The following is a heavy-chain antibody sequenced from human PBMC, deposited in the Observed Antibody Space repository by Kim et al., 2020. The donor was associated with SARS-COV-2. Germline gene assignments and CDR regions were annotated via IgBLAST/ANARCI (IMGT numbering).Heavy chain of an antibody. J-gene: IGHJ4*02. V-gene: IGHV3-23*01. D-gene: IGHD2-2*01. CDR3: DASDF. Sequence: GGSLRLSCAASGFTFSNYAMSWTRQAPGKGLEWVSTISANGLGTHYADSVRGRFTISRDNSMSTLFLQMSSLRVEDAAVYYCDASDFWGQGALVTVSS. CDR2: ISANGLGT. CDR1: GFTFSNYA.